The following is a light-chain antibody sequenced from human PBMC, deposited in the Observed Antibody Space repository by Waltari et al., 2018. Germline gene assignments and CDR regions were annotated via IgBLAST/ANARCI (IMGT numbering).Light chain of an antibody. CDR1: QSVLYNPNHYNTY. CDR2: WAS. CDR3: QQYDSTPRK. V-gene: IGKV4-1*01. Sequence: DIVMTQSPNPLSVSLGERATINCHSSQSVLYNPNHYNTYLAWYQQKSGQPPQLPIYWASTRESGVLDRFSGRVSETDFTLTISSLNAEDMAVYYCQQYDSTPRKFGGRTKVEIK. J-gene: IGKJ4*02.